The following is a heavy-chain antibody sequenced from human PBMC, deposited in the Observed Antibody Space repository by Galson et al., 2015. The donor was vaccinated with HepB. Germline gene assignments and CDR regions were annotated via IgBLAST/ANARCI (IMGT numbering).Heavy chain of an antibody. CDR1: GGSFSGYY. Sequence: ETLSLTCAVYGGSFSGYYWSWIRQPPGKGLEWIGEIDHSGSTNYNPSLKSRVTISVDTSKNQFSLKLSSVTAADTAVYYCAPRKLRLWTHNWFDPWGQGTLVTVSS. V-gene: IGHV4-34*01. J-gene: IGHJ5*02. CDR2: IDHSGST. D-gene: IGHD5-12*01. CDR3: APRKLRLWTHNWFDP.